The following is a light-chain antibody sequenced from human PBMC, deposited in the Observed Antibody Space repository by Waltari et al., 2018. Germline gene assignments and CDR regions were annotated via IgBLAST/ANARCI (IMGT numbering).Light chain of an antibody. Sequence: QLVLTQSPSASASLGASVKLTCTLSSGHRRNVIPWPQQHPQQGPGYLMKVNGDGSHSKGGEIPDRFSGSSSGAALYLTISSLQSEDDADYYCQTGGHGTWVFGGGTKLTVL. V-gene: IGLV4-69*02. CDR1: SGHRRNV. CDR3: QTGGHGTWV. J-gene: IGLJ3*02. CDR2: VNGDGSH.